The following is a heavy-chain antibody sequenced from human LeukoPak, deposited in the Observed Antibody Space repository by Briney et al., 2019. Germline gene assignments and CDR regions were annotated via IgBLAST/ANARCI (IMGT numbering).Heavy chain of an antibody. J-gene: IGHJ3*02. D-gene: IGHD1-1*01. CDR3: ARDLNEDAFDI. V-gene: IGHV3-48*02. CDR1: GFTFSSYS. CDR2: ISSSSTI. Sequence: PGGSLRLSCAASGFTFSSYSMNWVRQAPGKGLEWVSYISSSSTIYYADSVKGRFTISRDNAKNSLYLQMNSLRDEDTAVYYCARDLNEDAFDIWGQGTMVTVSS.